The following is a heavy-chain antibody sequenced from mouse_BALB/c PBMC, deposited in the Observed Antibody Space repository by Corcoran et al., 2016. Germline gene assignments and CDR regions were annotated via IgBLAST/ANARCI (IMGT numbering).Heavy chain of an antibody. Sequence: EVQMQQSGAELVKPGASVKLSCTASGFNITDTYMHWVKQRPEQCRECIGRIDPANDNTKYDTKIQGKATITADTSSNTAYLQLSSLTSEDTAVYYWARSMIKGFDYWGQGTTLTVSS. V-gene: IGHV14-3*02. D-gene: IGHD2-4*01. CDR2: IDPANDNT. J-gene: IGHJ2*01. CDR3: ARSMIKGFDY. CDR1: GFNITDTY.